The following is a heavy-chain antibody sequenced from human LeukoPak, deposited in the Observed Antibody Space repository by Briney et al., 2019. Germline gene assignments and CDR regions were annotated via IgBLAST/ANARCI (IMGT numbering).Heavy chain of an antibody. J-gene: IGHJ4*02. CDR2: IYYSGST. V-gene: IGHV4-39*01. CDR1: GGSISSSSYY. CDR3: ARHLLGYYYGSGSYYPSGFDY. D-gene: IGHD3-10*01. Sequence: SETLSLTCTVSGGSISSSSYYWGWIRQPPGKGLEWIGSIYYSGSTYYNPSLKSRATISVDTSKNQFSLKLSSVTAADTAVYYCARHLLGYYYGSGSYYPSGFDYWGQGTLVTVSS.